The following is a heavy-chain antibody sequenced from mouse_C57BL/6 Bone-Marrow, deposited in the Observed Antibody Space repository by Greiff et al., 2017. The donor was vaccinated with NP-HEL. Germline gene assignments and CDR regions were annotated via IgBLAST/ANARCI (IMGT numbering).Heavy chain of an antibody. D-gene: IGHD3-2*02. CDR2: ISSGGDYI. CDR1: GFTFSSYA. V-gene: IGHV5-9-1*02. CDR3: TRGSSGWDY. Sequence: EVMLVESGEGLVKPGGSLKLSCAASGFTFSSYAMSWVRQTPEKRLEWVAYISSGGDYIYYADTVKGRFTISRYNARNTLYLQMSSLKSEDAAMYYCTRGSSGWDYWGQGTTLTVSS. J-gene: IGHJ2*01.